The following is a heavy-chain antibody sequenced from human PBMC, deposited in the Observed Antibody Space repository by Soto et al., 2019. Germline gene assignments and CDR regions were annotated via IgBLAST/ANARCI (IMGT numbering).Heavy chain of an antibody. D-gene: IGHD2-2*01. J-gene: IGHJ6*01. Sequence: SVKVSCKASGGTFSSYAISWVRQAPGQGLEWMGGIIPIFGTANYAQKFQGRVTITADESTSTAYMELSSLRSEDTAVYYCARVPCSSTRCYALHYYYYGMDVWGQGTTVTVS. CDR3: ARVPCSSTRCYALHYYYYGMDV. CDR1: GGTFSSYA. CDR2: IIPIFGTA. V-gene: IGHV1-69*13.